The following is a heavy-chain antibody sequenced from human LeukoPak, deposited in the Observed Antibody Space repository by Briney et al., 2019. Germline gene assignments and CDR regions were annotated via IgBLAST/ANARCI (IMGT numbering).Heavy chain of an antibody. J-gene: IGHJ4*02. D-gene: IGHD6-13*01. CDR1: GYSISGGYY. CDR3: ARVGSQYSSSWNFDY. V-gene: IGHV4-38-2*01. Sequence: SETLSLTCAVSGYSISGGYYWGWIRQPPGKGLEWIGSIYHSGSTYYNPSLKSRVTISVDTSKNQFSLKLSSVTAADTAVYYCARVGSQYSSSWNFDYWGQGTLVTVSS. CDR2: IYHSGST.